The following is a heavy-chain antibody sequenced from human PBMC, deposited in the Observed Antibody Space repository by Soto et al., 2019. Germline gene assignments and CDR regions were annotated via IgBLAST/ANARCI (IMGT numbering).Heavy chain of an antibody. Sequence: DVQLVETGGGLVQPGGSLRLSCAVSGFSSSSYAMNWVRQAPGKGLEWVSFISSRGTTIYYADSVEGRFTISRDNAQNSLYLQMDSLRDEDTAVYYCVRQGVWSGASCNHYFYSYAMDGWGQGTTVIVSS. CDR3: VRQGVWSGASCNHYFYSYAMDG. CDR1: GFSSSSYA. V-gene: IGHV3-48*02. J-gene: IGHJ6*02. D-gene: IGHD3-3*01. CDR2: ISSRGTTI.